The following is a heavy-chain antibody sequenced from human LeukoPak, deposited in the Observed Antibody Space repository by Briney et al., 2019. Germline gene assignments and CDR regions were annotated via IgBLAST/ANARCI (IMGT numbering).Heavy chain of an antibody. V-gene: IGHV4-59*01. CDR3: AREDYCSGGSCYSGYFQH. J-gene: IGHJ1*01. D-gene: IGHD2-15*01. CDR1: GGSISSYY. CDR2: IYYSGTP. Sequence: SETLSLTCTVSGGSISSYYWSWIRQPPGKGLEWIGYIYYSGTPNYNPSLKSRVTISVDTSKNQFSLKLSAVTAAATAVYYCAREDYCSGGSCYSGYFQHWGQGTLVTVSS.